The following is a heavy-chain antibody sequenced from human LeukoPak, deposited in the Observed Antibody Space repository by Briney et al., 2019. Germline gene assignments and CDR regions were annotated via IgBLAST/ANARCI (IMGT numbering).Heavy chain of an antibody. D-gene: IGHD6-19*01. CDR3: AGARDSSGWYGPRGLFDY. J-gene: IGHJ4*02. CDR2: ISYDGSNK. Sequence: PGGSLRLSCVASGFTFSRYAMHWVRQAPGKGLEWVAVISYDGSNKYYADSVKGRFTISRDNTKNTLYLQMNSLRAEDTAVYYCAGARDSSGWYGPRGLFDYWGQGTLVTVSS. V-gene: IGHV3-30-3*01. CDR1: GFTFSRYA.